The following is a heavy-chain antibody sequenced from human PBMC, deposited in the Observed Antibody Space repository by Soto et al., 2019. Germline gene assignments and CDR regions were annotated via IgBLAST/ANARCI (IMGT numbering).Heavy chain of an antibody. V-gene: IGHV4-38-2*01. Sequence: SETLSLTCAVSGYSISSGYYWGWIRQPPGKGLEWIGSIYHSGSTYYNPSLKSRVTISVDTSKNQFSLKLSSVTAADTAVYYCATLPLYCGGDCRKVYWFDPWGQGTLVTVSS. J-gene: IGHJ5*02. CDR1: GYSISSGYY. CDR3: ATLPLYCGGDCRKVYWFDP. CDR2: IYHSGST. D-gene: IGHD2-21*02.